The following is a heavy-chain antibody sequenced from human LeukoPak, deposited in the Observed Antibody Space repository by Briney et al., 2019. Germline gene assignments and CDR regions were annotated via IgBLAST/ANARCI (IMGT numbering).Heavy chain of an antibody. V-gene: IGHV7-4-1*02. D-gene: IGHD3-16*02. CDR1: GYSFTTYA. CDR3: ARAYQRLGQLSLPDY. J-gene: IGHJ4*02. CDR2: IHPSTGNP. Sequence: ASVKVSCKASGYSFTTYAINWVRQAPGQGLEWMGWIHPSTGNPTYAQAFTGRFVFSLDTSVSTTYLQISSLKTEDTAVYYCARAYQRLGQLSLPDYWGQGTLVTVSS.